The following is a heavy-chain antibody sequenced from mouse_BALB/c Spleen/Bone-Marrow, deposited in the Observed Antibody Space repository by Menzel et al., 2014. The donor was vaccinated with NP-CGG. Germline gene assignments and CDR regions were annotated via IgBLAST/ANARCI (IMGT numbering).Heavy chain of an antibody. CDR3: ARRSDLRASMDY. CDR1: GFTFSSYA. J-gene: IGHJ4*01. CDR2: ISSGGSDT. D-gene: IGHD3-1*01. V-gene: IGHV5-9-3*01. Sequence: EVQGVESGGGLVKPGGSLKLSCTTSGFTFSSYAMSWVRQTPEKRLEWVAVISSGGSDTYYSDSVKGRFTVSRDNAKNTLYLQMSSLRSEDTALYYCARRSDLRASMDYWGQGTSVTVSS.